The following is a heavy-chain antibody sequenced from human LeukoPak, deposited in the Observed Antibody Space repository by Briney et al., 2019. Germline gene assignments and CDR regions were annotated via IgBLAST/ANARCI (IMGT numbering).Heavy chain of an antibody. D-gene: IGHD1-1*01. CDR2: ISKSSYYI. Sequence: GGSLRLSCAASGFTFSSYSMNWVRRAPGKGLEWVSSISKSSYYIHYADSVKGRFTISRDNAKNSLFLQMNSLRVEDTAVYYCARGGVLEPYGAFDIWGQGTMVTVS. V-gene: IGHV3-21*01. CDR1: GFTFSSYS. CDR3: ARGGVLEPYGAFDI. J-gene: IGHJ3*02.